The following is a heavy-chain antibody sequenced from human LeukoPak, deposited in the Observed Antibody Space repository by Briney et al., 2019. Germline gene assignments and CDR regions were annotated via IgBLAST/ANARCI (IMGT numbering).Heavy chain of an antibody. D-gene: IGHD5-12*01. J-gene: IGHJ1*01. V-gene: IGHV1-69*04. CDR2: IIPILGIA. CDR1: GGTFSSYA. CDR3: ARGIVAEVFEAYFQH. Sequence: SVKVSCKASGGTFSSYAISWVRQAPGQGLEWMGRIIPILGIANYAQKFQGRVTITADKSTSTAYMELSSLRSEDTAVYYCARGIVAEVFEAYFQHWGQGTLVTVSS.